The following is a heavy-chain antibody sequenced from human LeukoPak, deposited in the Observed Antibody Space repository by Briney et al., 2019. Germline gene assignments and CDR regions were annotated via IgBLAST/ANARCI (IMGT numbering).Heavy chain of an antibody. D-gene: IGHD5-12*01. Sequence: GGSLRLSCAASGFIFKKYWMNWVRQVPGKGLECLANIKEDGSETYYADSVKGRFTISRDNPKNLLFLQINSLRVEDTAVYYCARGDGYAQRDWGQGTLVTVPS. V-gene: IGHV3-7*01. CDR3: ARGDGYAQRD. CDR1: GFIFKKYW. CDR2: IKEDGSET. J-gene: IGHJ4*02.